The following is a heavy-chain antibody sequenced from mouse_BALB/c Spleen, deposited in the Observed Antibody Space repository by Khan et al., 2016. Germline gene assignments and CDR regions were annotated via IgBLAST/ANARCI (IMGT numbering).Heavy chain of an antibody. CDR2: INPSSGDT. J-gene: IGHJ4*01. V-gene: IGHV1-4*01. Sequence: QVQLKQSGAELARPGASVRMSCKASGYTFTSYTMHWVKQRPGQGLEWIGYINPSSGDTNYNKKFKDKATLTAEKYSSTAYMQLSSLTSEDAAVYSCASPGPSYSMDYWGQGTSVTVSS. CDR1: GYTFTSYT. CDR3: ASPGPSYSMDY.